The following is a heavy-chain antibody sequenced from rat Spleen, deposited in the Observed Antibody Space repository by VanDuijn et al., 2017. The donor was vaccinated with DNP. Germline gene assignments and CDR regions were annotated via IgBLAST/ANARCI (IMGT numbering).Heavy chain of an antibody. J-gene: IGHJ2*01. CDR1: GFIFSNYW. V-gene: IGHV5-31*01. CDR2: IGSTGDNT. CDR3: ATAHVDC. D-gene: IGHD3-1*01. Sequence: EVQLVETGGGPVQPGRSLKLSCVASGFIFSNYWMTWIRQAPGKGLEWVASIGSTGDNTYYSDSVKGRFTISRDNAKSTLYLQMDSLRSEDTATYYCATAHVDCWGQGVMVTVSS.